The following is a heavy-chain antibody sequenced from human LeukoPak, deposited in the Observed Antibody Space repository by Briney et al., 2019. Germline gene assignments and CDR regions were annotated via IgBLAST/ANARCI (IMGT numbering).Heavy chain of an antibody. V-gene: IGHV4-39*01. CDR2: IYFSGST. Sequence: SETLSLTCTVSGGSISRSSYYWGWIRQPPGKGLEWIGSIYFSGSTFYNPSLKSRVTISVDTSKNQFSLKLTSVTAADTAVYYCARGWGEWLGPDYWGRGTLVTVSS. D-gene: IGHD6-19*01. CDR3: ARGWGEWLGPDY. J-gene: IGHJ4*02. CDR1: GGSISRSSYY.